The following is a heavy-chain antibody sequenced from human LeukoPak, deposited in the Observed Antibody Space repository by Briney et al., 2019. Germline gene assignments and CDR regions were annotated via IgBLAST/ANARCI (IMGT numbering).Heavy chain of an antibody. CDR1: GFTFSSYG. J-gene: IGHJ6*02. CDR3: ARGRVSDSSGYRRTRYYYYYGMDV. CDR2: IWYDGSNK. D-gene: IGHD3-22*01. Sequence: GRSLRLSCAASGFTFSSYGMHWVRQAPGKGLEWVAVIWYDGSNKYYADSVKGRFTISRDNSKNTLYLQMNSLRAEDTAVYYCARGRVSDSSGYRRTRYYYYYGMDVWGQGTTVTVSS. V-gene: IGHV3-33*01.